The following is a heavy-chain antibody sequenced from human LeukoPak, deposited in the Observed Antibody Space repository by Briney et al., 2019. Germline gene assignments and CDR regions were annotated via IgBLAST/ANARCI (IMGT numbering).Heavy chain of an antibody. CDR3: ARLGRDGYKINY. CDR2: IYTGGST. J-gene: IGHJ4*02. D-gene: IGHD5-24*01. CDR1: GGSISGYY. V-gene: IGHV4-4*07. Sequence: TSETLSLTCTVSGGSISGYYWSWIRQPAGKGLEWIGRIYTGGSTNYNPSLKSRVTMSVDTSKNQFSLKLSSVTAADTAVYYCARLGRDGYKINYWGQGTLVTVSS.